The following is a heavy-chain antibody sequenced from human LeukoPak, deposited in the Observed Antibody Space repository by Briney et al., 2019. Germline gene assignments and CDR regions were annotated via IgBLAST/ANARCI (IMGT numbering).Heavy chain of an antibody. D-gene: IGHD5-12*01. Sequence: GGSLRLSCAASGFTFSSYEMNWVRQAPGKGLEWVSYISSSGSTIYYADSVRGRFTISRDNDKNSLYLQMNSLRAEDTAVYYCAREVSGYDFGYWGQGTLVTVSS. J-gene: IGHJ4*02. CDR1: GFTFSSYE. CDR3: AREVSGYDFGY. CDR2: ISSSGSTI. V-gene: IGHV3-48*03.